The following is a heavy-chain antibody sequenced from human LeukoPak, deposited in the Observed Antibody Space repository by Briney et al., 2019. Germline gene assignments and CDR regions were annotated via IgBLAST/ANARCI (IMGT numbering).Heavy chain of an antibody. J-gene: IGHJ4*02. Sequence: PGGSLRLSCAASGFTVSSNYMSWVRQAPGKGLEWVSTISGGGGVTYHADSVKGRFTISRDNSKNTLYLQMNSLRAEDTAVYYCARNWGFDSWGQGTLVTVSS. CDR3: ARNWGFDS. CDR2: ISGGGGVT. D-gene: IGHD7-27*01. V-gene: IGHV3-23*01. CDR1: GFTVSSNY.